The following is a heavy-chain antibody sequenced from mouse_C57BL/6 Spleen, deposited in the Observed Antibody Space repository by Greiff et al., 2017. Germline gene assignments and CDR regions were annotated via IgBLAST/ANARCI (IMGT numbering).Heavy chain of an antibody. Sequence: VQLQQPEADLVRPGSSVKLSCKASGYTFTSYWMYWVKQRPIQGLEWIGNIDPSDSETHYIQKFKDKATLTVDKSSSTAYMQLSSLTSEDSAVYYCARGGYLGGFDCWGEGTTLTVSS. CDR1: GYTFTSYW. D-gene: IGHD2-3*01. CDR2: IDPSDSET. J-gene: IGHJ2*01. CDR3: ARGGYLGGFDC. V-gene: IGHV1-52*01.